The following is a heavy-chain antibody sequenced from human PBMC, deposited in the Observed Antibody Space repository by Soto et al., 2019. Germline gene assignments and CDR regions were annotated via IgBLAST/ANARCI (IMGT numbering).Heavy chain of an antibody. D-gene: IGHD5-18*01. J-gene: IGHJ4*02. CDR2: INPSGDST. CDR3: ARDHPHSYGVYYFDY. V-gene: IGHV1-46*01. CDR1: GYTFTSYY. Sequence: ASVQVSCKASGYTFTSYYMHWVRQAPGQGLEWMGIINPSGDSTSYAQKFQGRVTMTRDTSKNQVSLKVNSVTAADTAVYYCARDHPHSYGVYYFDYWGQGTPVTVSS.